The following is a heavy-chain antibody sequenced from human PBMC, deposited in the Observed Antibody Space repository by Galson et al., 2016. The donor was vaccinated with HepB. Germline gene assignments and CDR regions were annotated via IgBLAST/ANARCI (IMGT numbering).Heavy chain of an antibody. CDR2: VIPILDVA. CDR1: GGTFTSYT. CDR3: ATGTQFSTIWYFDY. V-gene: IGHV1-69*02. D-gene: IGHD6-13*01. Sequence: SVKVSCKASGGTFTSYTFSWVRQAPGQGLEWMGRVIPILDVANYAQNFRGRVTITADKSTGTAYMELSSLTSQDTAVYYCATGTQFSTIWYFDYWGQGTLVTVSS. J-gene: IGHJ4*02.